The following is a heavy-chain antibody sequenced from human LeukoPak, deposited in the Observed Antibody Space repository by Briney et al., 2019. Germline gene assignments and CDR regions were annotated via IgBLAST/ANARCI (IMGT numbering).Heavy chain of an antibody. Sequence: GGSLRLTCAASGFTFSSYALSWVRQAPGKGLEWVSAISGSGGSTYYADSVKGRFTISRDSSKNTLYLQMDSLRTEDTAVYYCAKGGTTARSRKNYYFDYWGQGTLVTVSA. D-gene: IGHD4-17*01. J-gene: IGHJ4*02. CDR3: AKGGTTARSRKNYYFDY. CDR2: ISGSGGST. CDR1: GFTFSSYA. V-gene: IGHV3-23*01.